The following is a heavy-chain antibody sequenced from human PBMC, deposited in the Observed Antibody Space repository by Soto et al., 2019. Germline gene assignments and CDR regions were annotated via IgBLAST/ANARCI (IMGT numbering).Heavy chain of an antibody. J-gene: IGHJ4*02. CDR2: IDPSAATT. D-gene: IGHD3-16*01. V-gene: IGHV1-46*03. Sequence: ASVKVSCKASGYTFTDYYIHWVRQAPGHGLEWVGVIDPSAATTAYAQSFQGRVTMTRDTSTSTVYMELSSLRFEDTAIYYCSRSDDYLWGHDRKFDFWGQGPLVTVSS. CDR1: GYTFTDYY. CDR3: SRSDDYLWGHDRKFDF.